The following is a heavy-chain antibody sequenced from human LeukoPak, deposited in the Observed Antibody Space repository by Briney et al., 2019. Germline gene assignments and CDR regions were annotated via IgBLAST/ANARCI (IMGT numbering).Heavy chain of an antibody. Sequence: GGSLRLSCAASGFTFSSYSMSWVRQAPGKRLEWVANIKKVGSEKYYVDSVKGRFTISRDNGKTSLYLQMNSLRAEDSAVYYCARHLSGVSGYTYGRGIDYWGQGTLVTVSS. D-gene: IGHD5-18*01. CDR1: GFTFSSYS. CDR2: IKKVGSEK. J-gene: IGHJ4*02. V-gene: IGHV3-7*01. CDR3: ARHLSGVSGYTYGRGIDY.